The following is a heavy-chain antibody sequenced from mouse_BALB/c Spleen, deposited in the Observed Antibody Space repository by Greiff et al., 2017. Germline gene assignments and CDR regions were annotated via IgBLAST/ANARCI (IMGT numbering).Heavy chain of an antibody. J-gene: IGHJ4*01. CDR1: GFTFSSYG. D-gene: IGHD1-1*01. Sequence: EVKLVESGGDLVKPGGSLKLSCAASGFTFSSYGMSWVRQTPDKRLEWVATISSGGSYTYYPDSVKGRFTISRDNAKNTLYLQMSSLKSEDTAMYYCARHELLRYAMDYWGQGTSVTVSS. CDR2: ISSGGSYT. V-gene: IGHV5-6*01. CDR3: ARHELLRYAMDY.